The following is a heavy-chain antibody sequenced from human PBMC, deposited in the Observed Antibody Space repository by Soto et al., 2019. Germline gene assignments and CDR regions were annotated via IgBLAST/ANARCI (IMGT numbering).Heavy chain of an antibody. V-gene: IGHV4-59*01. CDR1: GGSISSYY. J-gene: IGHJ6*02. CDR2: IYYSGST. Sequence: QVQLQESGPGLVKPSETLSLTCTVSGGSISSYYWSWIRQPPGKGLEWIGYIYYSGSTNYNPSLKSRVIISVDTSKNQFSLKLSSVTAADTAVYYCARDRGYYDTEAYMDVWGQGTTVTVSS. D-gene: IGHD3-22*01. CDR3: ARDRGYYDTEAYMDV.